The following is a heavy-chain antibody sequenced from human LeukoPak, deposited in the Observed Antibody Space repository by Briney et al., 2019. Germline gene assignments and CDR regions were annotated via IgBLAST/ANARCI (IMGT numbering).Heavy chain of an antibody. CDR1: GFTFSNYG. D-gene: IGHD3-22*01. CDR2: ISGSGGST. CDR3: AKHSSGYYYVSY. Sequence: GGTLRLSCAASGFTFSNYGMSWVRQAPGKGLEWVSAISGSGGSTYYADSVKGRFTISRDNSKNTLYLQMNSLRAEDTAVYYCAKHSSGYYYVSYWGQGTLVTVSS. V-gene: IGHV3-23*01. J-gene: IGHJ4*02.